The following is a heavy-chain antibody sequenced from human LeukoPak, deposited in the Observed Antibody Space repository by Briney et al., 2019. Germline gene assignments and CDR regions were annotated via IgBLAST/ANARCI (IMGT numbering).Heavy chain of an antibody. V-gene: IGHV3-21*01. CDR3: ARVPIDILTGYYYSNWFDS. Sequence: GGSLRLSCVASGFTFSSYSVNWVRQAPGKGLEWVSSISSSSSYKYYTDSVKGRFTISRDNAKNSLYLQMNSLRAEDTAAYYCARVPIDILTGYYYSNWFDSWGQGTLVTVSS. CDR1: GFTFSSYS. J-gene: IGHJ5*01. D-gene: IGHD3-9*01. CDR2: ISSSSSYK.